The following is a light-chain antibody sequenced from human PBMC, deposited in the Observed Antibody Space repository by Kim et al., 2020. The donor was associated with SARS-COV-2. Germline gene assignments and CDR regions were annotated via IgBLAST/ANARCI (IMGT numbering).Light chain of an antibody. Sequence: ASVGDRITITCQASQDIVKYVNWYQQKPGTAPNLLIYDASNLETGVPSRFSGSGSGTDFTFTISSLQPEDIATYSCLQYDNFPLTFGGGTKVDIK. V-gene: IGKV1-33*01. CDR1: QDIVKY. CDR3: LQYDNFPLT. J-gene: IGKJ4*01. CDR2: DAS.